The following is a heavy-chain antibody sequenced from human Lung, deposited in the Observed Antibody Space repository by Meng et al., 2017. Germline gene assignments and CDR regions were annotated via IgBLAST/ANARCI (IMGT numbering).Heavy chain of an antibody. CDR2: IYNSGST. J-gene: IGHJ2*01. CDR1: GGSISSSNYY. V-gene: IGHV4-30-4*01. CDR3: ARGQKGYFDL. Sequence: QWQLPGAGPGLVKPSQTLSLTCTVSGGSISSSNYYWSWIRQPPGEGLEWSGHIYNSGSTYYNPSLKSRITISVDTSKNQFSLKLSSVTAADTAVYYCARGQKGYFDLWGRGTLVTVSS.